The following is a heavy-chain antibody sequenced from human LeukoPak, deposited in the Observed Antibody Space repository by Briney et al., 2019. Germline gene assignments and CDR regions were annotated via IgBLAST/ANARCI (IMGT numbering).Heavy chain of an antibody. CDR3: ARLYDYVWGSYRSEDY. CDR2: ISSSSSYI. CDR1: GFTFSSYS. J-gene: IGHJ4*02. D-gene: IGHD3-16*02. Sequence: GGSLRLSCAASGFTFSSYSMNWVRQAPGKGLEWVSSISSSSSYIYYADSVKGRFTISRVNAKNSLYLQMNSLRAEDTAVYYCARLYDYVWGSYRSEDYWGQGTLVTVSS. V-gene: IGHV3-21*01.